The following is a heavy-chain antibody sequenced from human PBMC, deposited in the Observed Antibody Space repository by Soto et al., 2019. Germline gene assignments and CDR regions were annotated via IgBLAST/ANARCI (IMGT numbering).Heavy chain of an antibody. Sequence: QVQLVQSGAEVKKPGSSVKVPCKASGGTFSSYAISWVRQAPGQGLEWLGGLIPIFGTGNDAQKFKGRVMITAEDSTSTAYMELRSRRSEDTAVYYCATRIAARPGYYYYGMDVWGQGTTVTVSS. CDR3: ATRIAARPGYYYYGMDV. J-gene: IGHJ6*02. D-gene: IGHD6-6*01. CDR2: LIPIFGTG. V-gene: IGHV1-69*01. CDR1: GGTFSSYA.